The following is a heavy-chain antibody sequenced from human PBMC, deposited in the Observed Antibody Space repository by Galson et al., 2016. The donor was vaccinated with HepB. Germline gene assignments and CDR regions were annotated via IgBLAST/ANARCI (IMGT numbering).Heavy chain of an antibody. CDR1: GFSFSSHG. Sequence: SLRLSCAASGFSFSSHGMNWVRQAPGKGLEWVAIIWYDGVNKNYAESVKGRFTISRDNSKNTVYLQMNSLRAEDTAVYYCARRHEYCPPVGCSVDYWGQGTLVSVSS. CDR3: ARRHEYCPPVGCSVDY. J-gene: IGHJ4*02. V-gene: IGHV3-33*01. D-gene: IGHD2/OR15-2a*01. CDR2: IWYDGVNK.